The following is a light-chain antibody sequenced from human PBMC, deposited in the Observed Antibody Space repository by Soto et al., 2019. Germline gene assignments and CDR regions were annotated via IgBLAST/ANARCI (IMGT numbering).Light chain of an antibody. J-gene: IGKJ4*01. Sequence: IQLTQSPSSLSASVGDSVTITCRASQGIGSYLAWYQQKPGEAPKLLIFAASTLQSGVPSRFSGSGSGTDFTLTSSSLQAEDFAPYYFQQRSTYPSTFGGGTKVEIK. CDR2: AAS. V-gene: IGKV1-9*01. CDR1: QGIGSY. CDR3: QQRSTYPST.